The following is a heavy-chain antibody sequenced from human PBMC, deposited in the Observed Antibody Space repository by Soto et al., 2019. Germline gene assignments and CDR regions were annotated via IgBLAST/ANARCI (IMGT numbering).Heavy chain of an antibody. Sequence: GASVKVSCKASGYTFTSYAMHWVRQAPGQRLEWMGWINAGNGNTRYSQKFQGRVTITGDTSTDTAYMEVSSLRSEDTAVYYCATDLESIPSYWGQGTLVTVSS. CDR1: GYTFTSYA. CDR3: ATDLESIPSY. V-gene: IGHV1-3*01. D-gene: IGHD1-1*01. CDR2: INAGNGNT. J-gene: IGHJ4*02.